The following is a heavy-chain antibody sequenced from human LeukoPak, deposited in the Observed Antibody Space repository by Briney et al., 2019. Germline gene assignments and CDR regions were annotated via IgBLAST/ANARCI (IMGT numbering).Heavy chain of an antibody. CDR3: AKDPVNYDFWSGYFPMDV. CDR1: GFTFSSYA. CDR2: ISGSGGST. D-gene: IGHD3-3*01. V-gene: IGHV3-23*01. Sequence: SGGSLRLSCATSGFTFSSYAMSWVRQAPGKGLEWVSAISGSGGSTYYADSVKGRFTISRDNSKNTLYLQMNSLRAEDTAVYYCAKDPVNYDFWSGYFPMDVWGQGTTVTVSS. J-gene: IGHJ6*02.